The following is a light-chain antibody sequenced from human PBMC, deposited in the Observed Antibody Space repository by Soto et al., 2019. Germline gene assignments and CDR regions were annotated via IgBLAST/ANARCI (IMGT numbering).Light chain of an antibody. V-gene: IGLV2-8*01. CDR1: SSDVGGYNY. CDR3: SSYAGSSNV. CDR2: EVN. Sequence: QSVLTQPPSASGSPGQSVAISCTGTSSDVGGYNYVSWYQQHPGKAPKLMIYEVNKRPSGVPDRFSGSKSGNTASLTCSGLQAEDEADYYCSSYAGSSNVFGTGTKVTVL. J-gene: IGLJ1*01.